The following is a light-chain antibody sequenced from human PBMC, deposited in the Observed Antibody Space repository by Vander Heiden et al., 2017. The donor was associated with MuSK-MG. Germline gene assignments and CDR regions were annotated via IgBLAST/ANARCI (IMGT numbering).Light chain of an antibody. J-gene: IGKJ3*01. V-gene: IGKV3-20*01. Sequence: EIVLTQSPGTLSLSPGERATLSCRARQSVSSSYLAWYQQQPGQAPRLLIYGASSRATGLPDRFSGSGSGTDFTLTISRLEPEDFAVYYCQQYVSSSLFGHGTKVDIK. CDR3: QQYVSSSL. CDR2: GAS. CDR1: QSVSSSY.